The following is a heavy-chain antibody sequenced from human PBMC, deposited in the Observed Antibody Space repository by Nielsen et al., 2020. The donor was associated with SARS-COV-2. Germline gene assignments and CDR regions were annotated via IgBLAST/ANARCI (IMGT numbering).Heavy chain of an antibody. CDR1: GYSFSSHW. CDR2: IYPGNSET. V-gene: IGHV5-51*01. CDR3: GRHLSVVHKGLEI. J-gene: IGHJ3*02. Sequence: GESLKISCKGSGYSFSSHWIAWVRQMPGKGLEWMGIIYPGNSETRYSPSFQGQVTISADKSTSTAYLQWSSLKASDTAMYYCGRHLSVVHKGLEIWGQGTMVTVSS. D-gene: IGHD1-1*01.